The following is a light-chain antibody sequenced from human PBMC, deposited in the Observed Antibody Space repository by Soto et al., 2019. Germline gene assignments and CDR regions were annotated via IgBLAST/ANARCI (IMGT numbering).Light chain of an antibody. CDR3: QQRSYWPPYT. V-gene: IGKV3-11*01. J-gene: IGKJ2*01. CDR1: QSVTNY. CDR2: DAS. Sequence: EIFLTQSPDTLSLSPGERATLTCRASQSVTNYIAWYQQRPGQAPRLLIYDASNRATGVPARFSGSRSGTDFTLTISSLESEDSAVYYCQQRSYWPPYTFGQGTKVDIK.